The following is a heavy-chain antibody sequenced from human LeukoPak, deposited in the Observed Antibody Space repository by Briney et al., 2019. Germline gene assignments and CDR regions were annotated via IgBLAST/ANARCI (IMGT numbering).Heavy chain of an antibody. CDR1: GFTFPSSA. V-gene: IGHV1-58*01. CDR2: IVVGSGNT. J-gene: IGHJ4*02. D-gene: IGHD5-18*01. CDR3: AAPSRIQLDY. Sequence: EASVKVSCKASGFTFPSSAVQWVRHARGQRLEWRGWIVVGSGNTNYAQKFQERVTITRDMSTSTAYMELSSLRSEDTAVYYCAAPSRIQLDYWGQGTLVTVSS.